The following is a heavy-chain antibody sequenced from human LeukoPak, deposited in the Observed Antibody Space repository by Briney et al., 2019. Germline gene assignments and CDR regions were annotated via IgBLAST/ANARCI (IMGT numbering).Heavy chain of an antibody. J-gene: IGHJ4*02. D-gene: IGHD6-19*01. Sequence: PGGSLRLSCAASGFTFSSYGIHWVSQAPGKGLEWVAFIRYDGSNKYYADSVKGRFTVSGDNSKNTLYLQMNSLRAEDTAVYYCAKAPPHSSGWYVFDYWGQGTLVTASS. CDR3: AKAPPHSSGWYVFDY. V-gene: IGHV3-30*02. CDR1: GFTFSSYG. CDR2: IRYDGSNK.